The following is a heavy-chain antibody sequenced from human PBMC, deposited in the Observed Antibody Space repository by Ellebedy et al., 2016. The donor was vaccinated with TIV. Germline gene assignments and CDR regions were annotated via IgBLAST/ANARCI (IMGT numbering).Heavy chain of an antibody. CDR1: GFTFSTFS. CDR3: ARDANGYDV. D-gene: IGHD1-1*01. V-gene: IGHV3-21*06. J-gene: IGHJ3*01. Sequence: GESLKISCEASGFTFSTFSFNWVRQAPGKGLEWVACISSSSGHIYYADSVKGRFFISRDNAKNSLYLQMNSLKDEDTAVYFCARDANGYDVWGQGTRVIVSS. CDR2: ISSSSGHI.